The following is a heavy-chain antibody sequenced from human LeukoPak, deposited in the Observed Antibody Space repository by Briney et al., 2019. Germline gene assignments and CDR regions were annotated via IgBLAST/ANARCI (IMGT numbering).Heavy chain of an antibody. CDR1: GYSFTSYW. D-gene: IGHD2-21*02. Sequence: RGESLKISCKGSGYSFTSYWIGWVRQMPGKGLEWMGIIYPGDSDTRYSPSFQGQVTISADKSISTAYLQWSSLKASDTAMYYCARLNCGGDCYTAFDIWGQGTMVTVSS. CDR3: ARLNCGGDCYTAFDI. CDR2: IYPGDSDT. J-gene: IGHJ3*02. V-gene: IGHV5-51*01.